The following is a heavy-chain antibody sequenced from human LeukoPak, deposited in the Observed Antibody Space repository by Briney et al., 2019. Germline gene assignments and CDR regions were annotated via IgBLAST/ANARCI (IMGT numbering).Heavy chain of an antibody. CDR1: LDSTTGNF. Sequence: SETLSLTCTVSLDSTTGNFWSWVRQPPGKDLEWIGEIHRSGSPNYNPSLQSRVTISIDRSRNQIVLELSSVTAADTAFYYCAREILGGFNPGAYWGQGTLVTVSS. CDR2: IHRSGSP. CDR3: AREILGGFNPGAY. V-gene: IGHV4-4*02. D-gene: IGHD1-14*01. J-gene: IGHJ4*02.